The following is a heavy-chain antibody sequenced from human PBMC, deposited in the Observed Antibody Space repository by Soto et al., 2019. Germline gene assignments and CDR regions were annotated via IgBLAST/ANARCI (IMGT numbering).Heavy chain of an antibody. J-gene: IGHJ6*02. D-gene: IGHD6-6*01. CDR2: IYPGDSDT. Sequence: XESLKISCMGSGYSFTSYWLDWVRQMPGKGLEWMGTIYPGDSDTRYSPSFQGQVTISADKSISTAYLQWSSLKASDTAMYYCARRGLVRYYYYGMDVWGQGPTVTVSS. V-gene: IGHV5-51*01. CDR3: ARRGLVRYYYYGMDV. CDR1: GYSFTSYW.